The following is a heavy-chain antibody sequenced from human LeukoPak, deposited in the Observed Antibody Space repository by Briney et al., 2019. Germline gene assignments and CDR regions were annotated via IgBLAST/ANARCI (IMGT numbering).Heavy chain of an antibody. CDR2: ISTSSSTI. J-gene: IGHJ4*02. V-gene: IGHV3-48*04. CDR3: ARATLAVAGPNDY. CDR1: GFTFSSYP. Sequence: GGSLRLSCAASGFTFSSYPLHWVRQAPGKGLEWVSYISTSSSTIYYADSVKGRFTISRDNAKNSLYLQMNTLRVEDTAVYYCARATLAVAGPNDYWGQGTLVTVSS. D-gene: IGHD6-19*01.